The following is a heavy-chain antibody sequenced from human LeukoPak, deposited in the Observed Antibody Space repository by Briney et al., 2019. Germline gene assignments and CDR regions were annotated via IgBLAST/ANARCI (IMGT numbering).Heavy chain of an antibody. Sequence: SETLFLTCTVSGDSISSQYWSWIRQSPGKGLEWIGRIDSSGKTNYNPSLKSRVTISIDKSKGQFSLKVNSVTAADTAVYYCARGVGSSSSNWFDPWGQGALVTVSS. CDR1: GDSISSQY. V-gene: IGHV4-4*07. CDR2: IDSSGKT. J-gene: IGHJ5*02. D-gene: IGHD6-13*01. CDR3: ARGVGSSSSNWFDP.